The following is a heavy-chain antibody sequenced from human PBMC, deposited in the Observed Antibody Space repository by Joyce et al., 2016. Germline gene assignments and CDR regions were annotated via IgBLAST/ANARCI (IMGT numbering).Heavy chain of an antibody. J-gene: IGHJ4*02. CDR3: SRQTISCHDY. Sequence: EVQLVESGGGLVQPGGSLKLSCAASGFTFSDSHIHWVRQASGKGLEWVCHIRHKGDNYATAYSASVKGRFTISRDDSKNTAYLQMNSLKTEDTAVYFCSRQTISCHDYWGQGTVVTVSS. CDR2: IRHKGDNYAT. CDR1: GFTFSDSH. D-gene: IGHD2-2*01. V-gene: IGHV3-73*02.